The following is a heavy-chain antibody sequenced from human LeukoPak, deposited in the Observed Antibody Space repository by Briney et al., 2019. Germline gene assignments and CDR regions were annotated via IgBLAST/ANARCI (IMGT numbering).Heavy chain of an antibody. CDR1: GFTFSSYE. Sequence: PGGSLRLSYAASGFTFSSYEMNWVRQAPGKGLEWVSSISSGGDYKHYADSVKGRLTISRDNAKNSLFLQMNSLRAEDTAVYYCASWGEGALDNWGQGTLVTVSS. CDR2: ISSGGDYK. D-gene: IGHD1-26*01. V-gene: IGHV3-48*03. J-gene: IGHJ4*02. CDR3: ASWGEGALDN.